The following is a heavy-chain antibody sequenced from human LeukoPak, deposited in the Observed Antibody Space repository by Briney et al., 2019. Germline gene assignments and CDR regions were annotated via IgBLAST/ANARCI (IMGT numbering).Heavy chain of an antibody. CDR1: GFTFSSYS. CDR2: ISSSSSYI. J-gene: IGHJ5*02. D-gene: IGHD5/OR15-5a*01. Sequence: GGSLRLSCAASGFTFSSYSMNWVRQAPGKGLEWVSSISSSSSYIYYADSVKGRFTISRDNAKNSLYLQMNSLRAEDTAVYYCARDYTVLNWFDPWGQGTPVTVSS. V-gene: IGHV3-21*01. CDR3: ARDYTVLNWFDP.